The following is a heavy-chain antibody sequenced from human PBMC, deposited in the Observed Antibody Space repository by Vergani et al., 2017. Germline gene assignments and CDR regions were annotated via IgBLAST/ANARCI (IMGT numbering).Heavy chain of an antibody. V-gene: IGHV1-69*13. J-gene: IGHJ4*02. CDR3: AGPQGTSAYYYGGFDY. CDR1: GGTFSSYA. D-gene: IGHD3-22*01. Sequence: QVQLVQSGAEVKKPGASVKVSCKASGGTFSSYAISWVRQAPGQGLEWMGRIIPIFGTANYAQKFQGRVTITADESTSTAYMELSSLRSEDTAVYYCAGPQGTSAYYYGGFDYWGQGILVTVSS. CDR2: IIPIFGTA.